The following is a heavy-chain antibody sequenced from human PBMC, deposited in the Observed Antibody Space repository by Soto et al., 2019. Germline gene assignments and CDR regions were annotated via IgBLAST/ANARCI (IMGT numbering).Heavy chain of an antibody. CDR3: VCGGNFFVY. CDR2: INQDGSER. CDR1: GFTFSTYW. D-gene: IGHD3-16*01. Sequence: EVQLVESGGGLVQPGGSLRLPCAASGFTFSTYWMTWVRQPPGKGLEWVASINQDGSERYYVDSVRGQFTISRDNAKNSLSLQMNSMRAEDTAVYYCVCGGNFFVYWGQGTLVTVSP. J-gene: IGHJ4*02. V-gene: IGHV3-7*01.